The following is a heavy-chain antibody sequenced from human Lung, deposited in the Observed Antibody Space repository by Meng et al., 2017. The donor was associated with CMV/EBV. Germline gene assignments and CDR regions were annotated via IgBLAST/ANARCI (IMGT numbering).Heavy chain of an antibody. V-gene: IGHV3-30*04. J-gene: IGHJ6*02. CDR3: VRDQGGESMIAVLIERFGMDV. CDR1: GLTFNTYA. Sequence: SCAASGLTFNTYAMHWVRQAPGKGLEWVAVISYDGSNKYTADSVQGRLTISRDNSKNNLYLQMNSLTVEDTAVYYCVRDQGGESMIAVLIERFGMDVXGQGXTVTVSS. D-gene: IGHD3-22*01. CDR2: ISYDGSNK.